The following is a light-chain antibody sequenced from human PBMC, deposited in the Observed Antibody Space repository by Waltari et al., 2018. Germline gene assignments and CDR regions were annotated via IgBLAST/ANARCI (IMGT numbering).Light chain of an antibody. J-gene: IGLJ2*01. Sequence: SFELTQTPSVSVSPGQTASITCSGDILAGKYVSWYQHKPGTSPVLVIYQDNLRPSGIPERFSGSNSGNTATLTISGTQAMDEADYYCAAWDNSTFVLFGGGTKVTVL. V-gene: IGLV3-1*01. CDR3: AAWDNSTFVL. CDR1: ILAGKY. CDR2: QDN.